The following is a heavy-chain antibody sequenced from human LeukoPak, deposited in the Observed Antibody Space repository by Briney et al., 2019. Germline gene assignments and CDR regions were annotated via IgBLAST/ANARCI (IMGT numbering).Heavy chain of an antibody. D-gene: IGHD3-10*01. CDR2: ISSSSYI. J-gene: IGHJ4*02. CDR3: AREEEGYYYGSGSYYAVEDY. V-gene: IGHV3-21*01. CDR1: GFTFSSYS. Sequence: GGSLRLSCAASGFTFSSYSMNWVRQAPGKGLEWVSSISSSSYIYYADSVKGRFTISRDNAKNSLYLQMNSLRAEDTAVYYCAREEEGYYYGSGSYYAVEDYWGQGTLVTVSS.